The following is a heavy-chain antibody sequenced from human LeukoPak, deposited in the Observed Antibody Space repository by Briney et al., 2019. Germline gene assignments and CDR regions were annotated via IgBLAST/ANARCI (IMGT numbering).Heavy chain of an antibody. CDR1: GYSISSGYY. CDR3: ASTMVRGVDY. Sequence: SETLSLTCTVSGYSISSGYYWGWIRQPPGKGLEWIGSIYYSGSTYYNPSLKSRVTISVDTSKNQFSLKLSSVTAADTAVYYCASTMVRGVDYWGQGTLVTVSS. J-gene: IGHJ4*02. V-gene: IGHV4-38-2*02. CDR2: IYYSGST. D-gene: IGHD3-10*01.